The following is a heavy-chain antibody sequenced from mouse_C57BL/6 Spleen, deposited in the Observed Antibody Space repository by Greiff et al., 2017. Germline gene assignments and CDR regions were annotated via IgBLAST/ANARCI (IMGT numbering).Heavy chain of an antibody. Sequence: DVHLVESGPGLVKPSQSLSLTCSVTGYSITSGYYWNWIRQFPGNKLEWMGYISYDGSNNYNPSLKNRISITRDTSKNQFFLKLNSVTTEDTATYYCARDRGYGSSSYYFDYWGQGTTLTVSS. CDR1: GYSITSGYY. V-gene: IGHV3-6*01. D-gene: IGHD1-1*01. CDR2: ISYDGSN. J-gene: IGHJ2*01. CDR3: ARDRGYGSSSYYFDY.